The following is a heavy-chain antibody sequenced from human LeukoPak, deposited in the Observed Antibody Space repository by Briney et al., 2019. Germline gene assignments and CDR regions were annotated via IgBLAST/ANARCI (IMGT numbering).Heavy chain of an antibody. Sequence: GGSLRLSCAASGFTFSNSWMSWVRLAPGKGLEWVSYISSSGSTIYYADSVKGRFTISRDNAKNSLYLQMNSLRAEDTAVYYCARGNPMLGSLDYWGQGTLVTVSS. CDR2: ISSSGSTI. V-gene: IGHV3-48*03. CDR3: ARGNPMLGSLDY. CDR1: GFTFSNSW. J-gene: IGHJ4*02. D-gene: IGHD3-16*01.